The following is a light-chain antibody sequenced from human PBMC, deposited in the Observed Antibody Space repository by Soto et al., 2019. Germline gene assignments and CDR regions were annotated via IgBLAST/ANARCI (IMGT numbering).Light chain of an antibody. CDR3: SSYTGSSTVL. CDR2: EVS. J-gene: IGLJ2*01. CDR1: SNDVGGNIY. Sequence: QSALTQPASVSGSPGQSITLSCTGTSNDVGGNIYVSWYQHHPGKAPKLMIYEVSNRPSGVSDRFSGSKSGNTASLTISGLQAEDEADYYCSSYTGSSTVLFGGGTKLTVL. V-gene: IGLV2-14*01.